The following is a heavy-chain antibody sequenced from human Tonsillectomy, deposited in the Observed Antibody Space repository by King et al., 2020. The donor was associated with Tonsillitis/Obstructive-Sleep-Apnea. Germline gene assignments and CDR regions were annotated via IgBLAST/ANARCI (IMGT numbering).Heavy chain of an antibody. V-gene: IGHV4-59*08. CDR2: IFSSGST. CDR1: GRSISSYY. D-gene: IGHD1-14*01. Sequence: VQLQESGPGLVKPSETLSLTCTVSGRSISSYYWSWIRQPPGKGLEWIGYIFSSGSTNYNPSLKSRVTISVDTSKNQFSLKLSSVTAADTAVYYCARQYNVYNWFDPWGQGTLVTVSS. J-gene: IGHJ5*02. CDR3: ARQYNVYNWFDP.